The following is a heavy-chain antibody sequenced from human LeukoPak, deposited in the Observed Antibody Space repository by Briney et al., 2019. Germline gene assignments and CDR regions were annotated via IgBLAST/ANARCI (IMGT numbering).Heavy chain of an antibody. CDR2: IYYSGST. J-gene: IGHJ6*03. Sequence: SETLSLTCTVSGGSITSSNYYWGWIRQPPGKGLEWIGSIYYSGSTYYNPSLKSRVTISVDTSKNQFSLKLSSVTAADTAMYYCAREKIGTGTVLGKDYYYMDVWGKGTTVTVSS. D-gene: IGHD3-16*01. CDR1: GGSITSSNYY. CDR3: AREKIGTGTVLGKDYYYMDV. V-gene: IGHV4-39*07.